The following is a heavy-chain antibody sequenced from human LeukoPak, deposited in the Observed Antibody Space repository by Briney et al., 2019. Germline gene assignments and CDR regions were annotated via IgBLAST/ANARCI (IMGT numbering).Heavy chain of an antibody. CDR2: IIPIFGTA. D-gene: IGHD5-12*01. Sequence: GASVKVSCKASGGTFSSYAISWVRQAPGQGLEWMGGIIPIFGTANYAQKFQGRVTITTDESTSTAYMELSSLRSEDTAVYYCARGGSSSGYDSWFDPWGQGTLVTVSS. V-gene: IGHV1-69*05. CDR1: GGTFSSYA. CDR3: ARGGSSSGYDSWFDP. J-gene: IGHJ5*02.